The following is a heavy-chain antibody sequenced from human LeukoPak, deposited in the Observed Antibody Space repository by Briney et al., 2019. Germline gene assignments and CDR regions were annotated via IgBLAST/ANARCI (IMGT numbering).Heavy chain of an antibody. Sequence: ASVKVSCKASGYTFADYSIHWVRQAPGQGLECMGWIIPDTGVAKYAQTFQGRVTMTRDTSITTTFMELSSLRSDDTAVHYCARAVEASALDVWGQGTMVTVSS. CDR2: IIPDTGVA. CDR1: GYTFADYS. V-gene: IGHV1-2*02. CDR3: ARAVEASALDV. J-gene: IGHJ3*01.